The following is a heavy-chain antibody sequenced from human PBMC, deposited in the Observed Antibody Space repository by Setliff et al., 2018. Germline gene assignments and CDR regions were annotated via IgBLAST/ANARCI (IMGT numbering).Heavy chain of an antibody. CDR2: IHGTEGT. CDR3: ARGYYNGRGYYYLPCSFDS. J-gene: IGHJ4*02. CDR1: DGSLYSGKYY. V-gene: IGHV4-61*09. Sequence: TSETLSLTCTVSDGSLYSGKYYWTWIRQHAGKALEWIGHIHGTEGTHYNPSLESRVTISRDKSPNQFSLMLRSVTAADTALYYCARGYYNGRGYYYLPCSFDSWGRGIVVTVSS. D-gene: IGHD3-10*01.